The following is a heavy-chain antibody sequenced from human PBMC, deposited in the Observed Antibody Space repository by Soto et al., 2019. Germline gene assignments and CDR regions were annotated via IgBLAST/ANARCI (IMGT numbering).Heavy chain of an antibody. J-gene: IGHJ4*02. CDR1: GGSISSSSYY. V-gene: IGHV4-39*02. D-gene: IGHD2-15*01. CDR2: IYYSGST. CDR3: AREDCSGGSCYSGFFDD. Sequence: SETLSLTCTVSGGSISSSSYYWGWIRQPPGKGLEWIGSIYYSGSTYYNPSLKSRVTISVDTSKNQFSLKLSSVTAADTAVYYCAREDCSGGSCYSGFFDDWGQGTLVTVSS.